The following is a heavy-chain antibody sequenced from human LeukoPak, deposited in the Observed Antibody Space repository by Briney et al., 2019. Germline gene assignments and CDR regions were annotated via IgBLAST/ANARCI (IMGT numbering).Heavy chain of an antibody. Sequence: SQTLSLTCSVSGDSISSRDYFWSWIRQPPGKGLEWIGYIYYSGSTSYNPSLKSRVTISVDTSKNQFSLRLSSVTAADTAVYYCARGFDGHNALDIWGQGTMVTVSS. V-gene: IGHV4-30-4*08. CDR1: GDSISSRDYF. D-gene: IGHD3-9*01. J-gene: IGHJ3*02. CDR2: IYYSGST. CDR3: ARGFDGHNALDI.